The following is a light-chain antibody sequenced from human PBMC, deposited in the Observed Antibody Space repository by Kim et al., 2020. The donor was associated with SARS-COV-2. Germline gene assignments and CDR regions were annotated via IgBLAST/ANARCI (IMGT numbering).Light chain of an antibody. V-gene: IGLV2-14*01. CDR2: EVD. CDR3: SSYIRGSTNYV. Sequence: QSITLSCPGTSRDVGGYKYVSWYQQHPGKAPKLLIYEVDNRPSGVSIRFSGSKSGNTASLTISGLQAEDEADYYCSSYIRGSTNYVFGTGTKVTVL. J-gene: IGLJ1*01. CDR1: SRDVGGYKY.